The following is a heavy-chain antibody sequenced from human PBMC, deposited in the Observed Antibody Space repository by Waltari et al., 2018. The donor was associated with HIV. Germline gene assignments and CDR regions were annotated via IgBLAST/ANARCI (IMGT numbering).Heavy chain of an antibody. CDR3: ARASHYFEFSTFDGDYYFDL. Sequence: VQRVESAAGSSKSGGCLTRSCAAAGLSCRNHGLGGVPHGPGKGLVWIGRINSDGSTREYADAVKSRFVISRDNARNTVYLQVNSLRVEDTAVYYCARASHYFEFSTFDGDYYFDLWGRGTRVAVSS. J-gene: IGHJ4*02. CDR2: INSDGSTR. V-gene: IGHV3-74*01. D-gene: IGHD3-9*01. CDR1: GLSCRNHG.